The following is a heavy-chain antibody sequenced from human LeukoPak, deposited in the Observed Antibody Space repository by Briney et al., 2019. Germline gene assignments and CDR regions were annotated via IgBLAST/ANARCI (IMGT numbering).Heavy chain of an antibody. D-gene: IGHD3-10*01. Sequence: PGGSLRLSCAASGFTFSSYWMIWVRQAPGKGLEWVANVNRDGSETHYADSVKGRFTISRDNAKNSLYLQMNSLRAEDTALYYCARTSGTRGGYYFDYWGQGTLVTVSS. V-gene: IGHV3-7*01. CDR2: VNRDGSET. CDR1: GFTFSSYW. CDR3: ARTSGTRGGYYFDY. J-gene: IGHJ4*02.